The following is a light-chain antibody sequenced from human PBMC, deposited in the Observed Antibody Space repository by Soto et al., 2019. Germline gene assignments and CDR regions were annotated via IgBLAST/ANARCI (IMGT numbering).Light chain of an antibody. CDR2: GAS. J-gene: IGKJ2*01. Sequence: EIVLTQSPGTLSLSPGERATLSCRASQSVSSSYLAWYQQKPGQAPRLLIYGASSRGTGIPDRFSGSGSGTDFTLTISRLEPEDFAVYYCQQYGSSSLYTFGQGTKLEIK. CDR3: QQYGSSSLYT. V-gene: IGKV3-20*01. CDR1: QSVSSSY.